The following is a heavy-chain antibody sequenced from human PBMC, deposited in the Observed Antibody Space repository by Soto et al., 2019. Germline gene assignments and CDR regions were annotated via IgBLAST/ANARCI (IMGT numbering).Heavy chain of an antibody. Sequence: ASVKVSCKASGYTFTSYYIHWVRQAPGQGLEWMGIINPSGGSTSYGQEFQGRVTMTRDTSTSTVYMELSSLRAEDTALYYCARDRLPGGLVGMDVWGQGTTVTVSS. J-gene: IGHJ6*02. V-gene: IGHV1-46*01. CDR2: INPSGGST. CDR3: ARDRLPGGLVGMDV. CDR1: GYTFTSYY. D-gene: IGHD2-2*01.